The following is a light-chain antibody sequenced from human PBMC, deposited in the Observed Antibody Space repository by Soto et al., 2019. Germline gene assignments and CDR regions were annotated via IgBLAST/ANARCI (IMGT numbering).Light chain of an antibody. J-gene: IGKJ1*01. CDR2: GAS. CDR1: QSVSSD. V-gene: IGKV3-20*01. Sequence: EIVLTQSPATLSLSPGERATLSCRASQSVSSDLAWYQQKPGQAPRLLIYGASSRATGIPDRFSGSGSGTDFTLTISRLEPEDFAVYYCQQYDSSPSTFGQGTKVDIK. CDR3: QQYDSSPST.